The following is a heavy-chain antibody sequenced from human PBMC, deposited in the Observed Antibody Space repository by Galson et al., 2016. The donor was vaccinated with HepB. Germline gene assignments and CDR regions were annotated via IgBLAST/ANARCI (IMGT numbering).Heavy chain of an antibody. J-gene: IGHJ4*02. CDR3: ARETPIVGASHDY. CDR1: GFTFSEYY. CDR2: ITNSGSAI. D-gene: IGHD1-26*01. Sequence: SLRLSCAASGFTFSEYYMSWIRQAPGKGLELVSYITNSGSAIYTADFVKGRFTISRDNAKNSLYLQMNSLRVEDTAVYYCARETPIVGASHDYWGQGTLVTVSS. V-gene: IGHV3-11*01.